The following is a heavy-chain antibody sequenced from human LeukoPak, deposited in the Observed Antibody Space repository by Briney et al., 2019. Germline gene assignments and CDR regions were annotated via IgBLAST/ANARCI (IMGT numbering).Heavy chain of an antibody. CDR1: GFTFSSYW. CDR3: ASPSYSGGWYYLDY. CDR2: IKQDGSET. Sequence: GASLRLSCAASGFTFSSYWMNWVRQAPGKGLEWVAKIKQDGSETYYVDSVKGRFSISRDNAKNSLYLQMNGLRAEDTAMYYCASPSYSGGWYYLDYWGQGTLVTVSS. V-gene: IGHV3-7*01. D-gene: IGHD6-13*01. J-gene: IGHJ4*02.